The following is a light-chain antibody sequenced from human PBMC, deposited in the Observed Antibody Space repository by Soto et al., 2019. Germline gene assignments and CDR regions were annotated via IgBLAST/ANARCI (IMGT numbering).Light chain of an antibody. J-gene: IGKJ2*01. CDR2: KAS. CDR3: QQYNS. Sequence: DLPMTQSPSTLSASVGDRVTITCRASQSISSWLAWYQQKPGKAPKLLIYKASSLESGVPSRFSGSGSGTEFTLTISSLQPDDFATYYCQQYNSFGQGTKLEIK. CDR1: QSISSW. V-gene: IGKV1-5*03.